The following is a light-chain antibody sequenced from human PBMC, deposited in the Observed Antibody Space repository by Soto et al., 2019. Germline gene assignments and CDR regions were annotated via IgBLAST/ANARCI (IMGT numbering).Light chain of an antibody. CDR1: SSDIGGYNY. V-gene: IGLV2-14*01. CDR3: SSYTSTSTLYV. J-gene: IGLJ1*01. CDR2: EVG. Sequence: QSVLTQPGSVSGSLGQSITISCTGASSDIGGYNYVSWYQQHSGKAPKLMIYEVGNRPSGVSNRFSGSKSGTTASLTISGLQAEDEADYYCSSYTSTSTLYVFGTGTKLTVL.